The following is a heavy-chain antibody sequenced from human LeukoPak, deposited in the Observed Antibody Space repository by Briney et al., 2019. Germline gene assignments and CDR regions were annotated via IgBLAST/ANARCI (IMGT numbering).Heavy chain of an antibody. J-gene: IGHJ3*01. D-gene: IGHD6-6*01. V-gene: IGHV1-46*01. CDR3: ARSSYSSSSSV. CDR2: INPSGANT. Sequence: ASVKVSCKTSGYTFTNFYMHWVRQAPGQGLEWKGIINPSGANTGYAQKFQGRVTMTRDTSTSTVYMELSSLRSQDTAVYYCARSSYSSSSSVWGQGTMVTVSS. CDR1: GYTFTNFY.